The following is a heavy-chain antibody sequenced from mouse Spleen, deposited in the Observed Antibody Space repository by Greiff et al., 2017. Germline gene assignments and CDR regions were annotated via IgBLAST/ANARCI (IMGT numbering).Heavy chain of an antibody. CDR3: ARSGDYDSYAMDY. J-gene: IGHJ4*01. CDR1: GYTFTDYY. D-gene: IGHD2-4*01. V-gene: IGHV1-76*01. CDR2: IYPGSGNT. Sequence: QVQLQQSGAELVRPGASVKLSCKASGYTFTDYYINWVKQRPGQGLEWIARIYPGSGNTYYNEKFKGKATLTAEKSSSTAYMQLSSLTSEDSAVYFCARSGDYDSYAMDYWGQGTSVTVSS.